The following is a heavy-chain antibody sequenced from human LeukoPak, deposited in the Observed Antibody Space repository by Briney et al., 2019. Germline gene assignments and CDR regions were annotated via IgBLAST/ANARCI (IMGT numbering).Heavy chain of an antibody. CDR1: GGTFSSYA. CDR3: ARMRRPIITMVRGVNGYYFDY. D-gene: IGHD3-10*01. V-gene: IGHV1-69*04. Sequence: SVKVSCKASGGTFSSYATSWVRQAPGQGLEWMGRIIPILGIANYAQKFQGRVTITADKSTSTAYMELSSLRSEDTAVYYCARMRRPIITMVRGVNGYYFDYWGQGTLVTVSS. CDR2: IIPILGIA. J-gene: IGHJ4*02.